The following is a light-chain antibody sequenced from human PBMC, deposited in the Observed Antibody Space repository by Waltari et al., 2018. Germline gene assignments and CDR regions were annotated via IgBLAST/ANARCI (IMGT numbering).Light chain of an antibody. V-gene: IGLV4-69*01. Sequence: QLVVTQSPSASASLGASVKLTCTLSSGHSSNVIAWLQQQPEKGPRYLMKVNSDGSPSRGDEIPDRFSGSSSGAERYLTISSLQAEDEADYYCQTGGHGTWVFGGGTKLTVL. CDR1: SGHSSNV. CDR2: VNSDGSP. CDR3: QTGGHGTWV. J-gene: IGLJ3*02.